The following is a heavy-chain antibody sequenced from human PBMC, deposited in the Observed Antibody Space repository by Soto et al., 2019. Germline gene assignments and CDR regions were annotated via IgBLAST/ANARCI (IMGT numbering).Heavy chain of an antibody. J-gene: IGHJ5*01. CDR2: VHISGHS. CDR1: GGSVRAPDW. D-gene: IGHD1-1*01. Sequence: SETLSLTCTLSGGSVRAPDWWNWVRQSPDRGLEWIAEVHISGHSNYNPSLRSRVSVSIDSSKNQFYLNLNSVTAADTAIYYCARVRQGCSANNCYFDPWGQGTQVTVSS. CDR3: ARVRQGCSANNCYFDP. V-gene: IGHV4-4*02.